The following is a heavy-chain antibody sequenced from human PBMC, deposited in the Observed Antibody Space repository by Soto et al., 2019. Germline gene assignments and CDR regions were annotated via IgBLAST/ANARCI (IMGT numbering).Heavy chain of an antibody. CDR2: TYFRSQWHS. Sequence: SHTLSLTCAISEDSVSSYNAAWNWVRQSPSRGLEWLGRTYFRSQWHSDYAVSVKSRMTINADTSKNLFSLHVNSVTPEDTAVYFCARERTGGYDFFDYWGQGTLVTVSS. V-gene: IGHV6-1*01. CDR3: ARERTGGYDFFDY. J-gene: IGHJ4*02. CDR1: EDSVSSYNAA. D-gene: IGHD5-12*01.